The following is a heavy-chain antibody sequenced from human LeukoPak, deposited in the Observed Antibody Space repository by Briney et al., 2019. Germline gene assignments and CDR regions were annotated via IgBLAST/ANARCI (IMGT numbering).Heavy chain of an antibody. D-gene: IGHD2-2*01. CDR3: AIGGDSSTSCYRSFKY. CDR2: ISGSGGST. CDR1: GFTFSSYA. Sequence: GGSLRLSCAASGFTFSSYAMSWVRQAPGKGLEWVSAISGSGGSTYYADSVKGRFTISRDNSKNTLYLQMSSLKASDTAMYFCAIGGDSSTSCYRSFKYWGQGTLVTVSS. J-gene: IGHJ4*02. V-gene: IGHV3-23*01.